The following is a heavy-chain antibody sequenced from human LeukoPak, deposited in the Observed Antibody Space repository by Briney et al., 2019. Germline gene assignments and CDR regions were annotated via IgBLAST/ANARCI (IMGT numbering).Heavy chain of an antibody. Sequence: SVKVSCKASGGTFNNDAIIWVRQAPGQGLEWMGRIIPFLGIANYAQKFQGRVAITADRSTNTAYMDLSSLRSEDTAVYYCARDAYSSGPHSWFDPWGQGTLVTVSS. D-gene: IGHD6-19*01. CDR2: IIPFLGIA. CDR1: GGTFNNDA. J-gene: IGHJ5*02. V-gene: IGHV1-69*04. CDR3: ARDAYSSGPHSWFDP.